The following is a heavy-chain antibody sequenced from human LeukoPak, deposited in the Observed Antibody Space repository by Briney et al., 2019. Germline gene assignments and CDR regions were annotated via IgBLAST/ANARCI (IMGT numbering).Heavy chain of an antibody. D-gene: IGHD1-14*01. J-gene: IGHJ2*01. CDR3: ARDGNPWNLDV. Sequence: SETLSLTCTVSGGSISSYYWSWIRQPPGKGLELIGYMYDSGSTNYNPSLKSRVTISVDTSKNQFSLQLSSVTAADTAVYYCARDGNPWNLDVWGRGTLVTVSS. CDR2: MYDSGST. V-gene: IGHV4-59*01. CDR1: GGSISSYY.